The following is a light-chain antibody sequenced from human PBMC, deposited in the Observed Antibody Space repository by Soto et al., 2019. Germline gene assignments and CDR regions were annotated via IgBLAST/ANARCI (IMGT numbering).Light chain of an antibody. CDR1: QGISNH. CDR2: AAS. Sequence: DMQMTQSPPSLSASVGDTVAITCRASQGISNHLAWYQQKPGKAPKLLIYAASTLQSGVPSRFSGSGSGTDFTLTISSLQPGDVATYYGQKYGRAPWTFGRGTKVEI. V-gene: IGKV1-27*01. J-gene: IGKJ1*01. CDR3: QKYGRAPWT.